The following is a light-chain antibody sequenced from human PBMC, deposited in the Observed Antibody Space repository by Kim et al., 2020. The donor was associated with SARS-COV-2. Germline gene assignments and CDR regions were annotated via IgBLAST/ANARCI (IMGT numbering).Light chain of an antibody. Sequence: ASGQLTCPLSSGHSNYAIAWHPQQPEKGPRYLMKVNSDGSHMKGDGIPGRFSGSSSGAERYLTISRLQSEDEADYYCQTWATGIRVFGGGTKVTVL. V-gene: IGLV4-69*01. CDR2: VNSDGSH. J-gene: IGLJ3*02. CDR3: QTWATGIRV. CDR1: SGHSNYA.